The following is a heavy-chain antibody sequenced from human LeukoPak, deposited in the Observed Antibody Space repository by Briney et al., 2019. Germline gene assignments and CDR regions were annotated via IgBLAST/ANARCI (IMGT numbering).Heavy chain of an antibody. CDR1: GFTFSGYN. Sequence: PGGSLRLSCAASGFTFSGYNMNWVRQAPGKGLEWVSSISTSDSYIYYADSVKGRFTISRDNAKNSLYLQMNSLRAEDTAVYYCAMTLVGTTTVDYWGQGTLVTVSS. V-gene: IGHV3-21*01. CDR3: AMTLVGTTTVDY. D-gene: IGHD1-26*01. J-gene: IGHJ4*02. CDR2: ISTSDSYI.